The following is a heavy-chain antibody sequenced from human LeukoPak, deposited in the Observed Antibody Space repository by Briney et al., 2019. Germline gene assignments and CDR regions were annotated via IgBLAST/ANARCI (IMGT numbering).Heavy chain of an antibody. V-gene: IGHV4-39*07. J-gene: IGHJ4*02. Sequence: SETLSLTCTVSGGSISSSSYYWGWIRQPPGKGLEWIGSIYYSGSTYYNPSLKSRVTISVDTSKNQFSLKLSSVTAADTAVYFCAKRGIVIRVILVGFHKEAYYFDSWGQGALVTVSS. CDR2: IYYSGST. D-gene: IGHD3-16*01. CDR3: AKRGIVIRVILVGFHKEAYYFDS. CDR1: GGSISSSSYY.